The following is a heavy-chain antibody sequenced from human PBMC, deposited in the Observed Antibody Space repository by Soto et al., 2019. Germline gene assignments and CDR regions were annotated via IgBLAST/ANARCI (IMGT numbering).Heavy chain of an antibody. CDR2: INSDGSST. CDR3: ASVPVGYCSGGSCYKNRDY. V-gene: IGHV3-74*01. J-gene: IGHJ4*02. Sequence: GGSLRLSCAASGFTFSSYWMHWVRQAPGKGLVWVSRINSDGSSTSYADSVKGRFTISRDNAKNTLYLQMNSLRAEDTAVYYCASVPVGYCSGGSCYKNRDYWGQGTLVTVSS. D-gene: IGHD2-15*01. CDR1: GFTFSSYW.